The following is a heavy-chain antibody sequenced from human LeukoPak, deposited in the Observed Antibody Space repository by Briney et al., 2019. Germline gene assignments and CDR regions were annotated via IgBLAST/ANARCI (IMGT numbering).Heavy chain of an antibody. CDR2: ISSSSSYI. J-gene: IGHJ3*02. V-gene: IGHV3-21*01. Sequence: GGSLRLSCAASGFTFSSYSMNWVRQAPGKGLEWVSSISSSSSYIYYADSVKGRFTISRDNAKNSLYLQTNSLRAEDTAVYYCARGSSITIFGVVIYDAFDIWGQGTMVTVSS. D-gene: IGHD3-3*01. CDR1: GFTFSSYS. CDR3: ARGSSITIFGVVIYDAFDI.